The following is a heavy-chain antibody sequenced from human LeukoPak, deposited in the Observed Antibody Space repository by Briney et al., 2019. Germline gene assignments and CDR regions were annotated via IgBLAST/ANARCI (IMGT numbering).Heavy chain of an antibody. V-gene: IGHV3-23*01. CDR3: ARRQQAVAGTLDY. CDR1: GFTFGSYG. Sequence: GGSLRLSCAASGFTFGSYGMSWVRQAPGKGLEWVSAISGSGGSTYYADSVKGRFTISRDNAKNSLYLQMNSLRAEDTAVYYCARRQQAVAGTLDYWGQGTLVAVSS. CDR2: ISGSGGST. J-gene: IGHJ4*02. D-gene: IGHD6-19*01.